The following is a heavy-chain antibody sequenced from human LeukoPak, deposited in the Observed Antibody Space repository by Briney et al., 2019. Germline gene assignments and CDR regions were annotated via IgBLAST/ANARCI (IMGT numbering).Heavy chain of an antibody. J-gene: IGHJ4*02. CDR1: GFTFSSYG. V-gene: IGHV3-30*18. D-gene: IGHD6-19*01. CDR2: ISYDGSNK. CDR3: AKVLSSGWYYDY. Sequence: GGSLRLPCAASGFTFSSYGMHWVRQAPGKGLEWVAVISYDGSNKYYADSVKGRFTISRDNSKNTLYLQMNSLRAEDTAVYYCAKVLSSGWYYDYWGQGTLVTVSS.